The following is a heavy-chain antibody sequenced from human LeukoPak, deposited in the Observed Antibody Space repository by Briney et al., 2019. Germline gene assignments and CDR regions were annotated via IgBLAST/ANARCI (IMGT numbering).Heavy chain of an antibody. CDR2: ISSSSSTV. CDR1: GFTFSSYS. Sequence: GGSLRLSCAASGFTFSSYSMNWVRQAPGKGLEWVSYISSSSSTVYYADSVKGRFTISRDNAKNSLYLQMNSLRAEDTAVYYCARDPVYDILTGYGDYWGQGTLVTVSS. D-gene: IGHD3-9*01. J-gene: IGHJ4*02. V-gene: IGHV3-48*04. CDR3: ARDPVYDILTGYGDY.